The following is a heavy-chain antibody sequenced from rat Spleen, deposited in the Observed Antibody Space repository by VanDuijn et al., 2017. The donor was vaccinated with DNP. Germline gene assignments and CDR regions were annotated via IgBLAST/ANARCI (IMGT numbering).Heavy chain of an antibody. CDR1: GYSITSDY. J-gene: IGHJ2*01. CDR3: TRVHFITKVPYYFDY. Sequence: EVQLQESGPGLVKPSQSLSLTCSVTGYSITSDYWGWIRKFPGNKMEWMGYISYSGSTSYNPSLRSRISITRDTSKNQVFLQLTSVTTEDTATYYCTRVHFITKVPYYFDYWGQGVMVTVSS. D-gene: IGHD1-1*01. V-gene: IGHV3-1*01. CDR2: ISYSGST.